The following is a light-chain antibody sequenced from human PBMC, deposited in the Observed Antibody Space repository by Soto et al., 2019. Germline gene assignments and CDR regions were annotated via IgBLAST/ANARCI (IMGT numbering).Light chain of an antibody. V-gene: IGKV3-20*01. CDR1: QSVNSNY. Sequence: EIVLTQSPGTLSLSPGERATLSCRASQSVNSNYLAWYQQKPGQAPRILIYGASSRATGIPDRFSGSGSGTDFTLTISRLEPEDLAVYYCQQYGSSPRYTFGQGTTLEIK. CDR2: GAS. J-gene: IGKJ2*01. CDR3: QQYGSSPRYT.